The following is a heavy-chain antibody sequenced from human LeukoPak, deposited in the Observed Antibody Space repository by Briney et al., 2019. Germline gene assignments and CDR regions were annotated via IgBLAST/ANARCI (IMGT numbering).Heavy chain of an antibody. CDR2: IYHSGST. J-gene: IGHJ5*02. V-gene: IGHV4-30-2*01. CDR3: ARGTGPTGGANWFDP. CDR1: GDSISSGGYS. Sequence: SETLSLTCAVSGDSISSGGYSWSWIRQPPGKGLEWIGYIYHSGSTYYNPSPKSRVTISVDRSKNHFSLKLSSVTAADTAVYYCARGTGPTGGANWFDPWSQGTLVTVSS. D-gene: IGHD3-16*01.